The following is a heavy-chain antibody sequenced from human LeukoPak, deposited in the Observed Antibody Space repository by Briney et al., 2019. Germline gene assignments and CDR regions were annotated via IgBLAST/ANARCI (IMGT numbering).Heavy chain of an antibody. CDR3: ERDSLAYYYDSSGYYYFDY. CDR2: IIPIFGTA. V-gene: IGHV1-69*05. CDR1: GGTFSSYA. Sequence: SVKVSCKASGGTFSSYAISWVRQAPGQGLEWMGRIIPIFGTANYAQKFQGRVTITTDESTSTAYMELSSLRSEDTAVYYCERDSLAYYYDSSGYYYFDYWGQGTLVTVSS. J-gene: IGHJ4*02. D-gene: IGHD3-22*01.